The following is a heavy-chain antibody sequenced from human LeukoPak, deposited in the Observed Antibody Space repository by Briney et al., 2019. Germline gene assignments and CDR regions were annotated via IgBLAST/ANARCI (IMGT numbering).Heavy chain of an antibody. CDR1: GGSFSGYY. D-gene: IGHD6-6*01. CDR3: GRWSGSVAARNDDYYMYV. J-gene: IGHJ6*03. CDR2: INHSGST. Sequence: PSETLSLTCAVYGGSFSGYYWSWISQPPGKGLEWIGEINHSGSTNYNPSLKSRVTISVDTSKNQFSLKLSSVTAADTAVYYSGRWSGSVAARNDDYYMYVWGKRTTVSVSS. V-gene: IGHV4-34*01.